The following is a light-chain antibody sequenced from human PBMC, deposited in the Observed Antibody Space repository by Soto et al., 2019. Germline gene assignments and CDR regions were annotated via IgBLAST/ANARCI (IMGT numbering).Light chain of an antibody. J-gene: IGKJ1*01. CDR1: QGIGDT. CDR3: QKYGSLSWT. V-gene: IGKV3-20*01. Sequence: VMRQSPATLSVSPGEGATLSCRASQGIGDTLAWYQHKPGQPPRLLIYGEFNRATGIPDRFSGSGSGTDLTLTISRLEPEDFAVYYCQKYGSLSWTCGQGTKVDIK. CDR2: GEF.